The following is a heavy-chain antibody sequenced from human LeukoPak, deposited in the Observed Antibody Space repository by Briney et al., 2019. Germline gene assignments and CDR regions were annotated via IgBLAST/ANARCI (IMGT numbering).Heavy chain of an antibody. J-gene: IGHJ6*03. V-gene: IGHV3-43*01. Sequence: GGSLRLSCAASGFTFDDYTIHWVRQAPGKGLEWVSLISWDGGSRYYADSVKGRFTISRDNAKNSLYLQMNSLRAEDTAVYYCARVGLRIVVVPAATKRYYYYYYMDVWGKGTTVTISS. CDR3: ARVGLRIVVVPAATKRYYYYYYMDV. CDR1: GFTFDDYT. CDR2: ISWDGGSR. D-gene: IGHD2-2*01.